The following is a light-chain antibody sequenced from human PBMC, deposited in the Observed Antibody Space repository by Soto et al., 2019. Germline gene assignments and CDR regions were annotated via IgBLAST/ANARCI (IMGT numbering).Light chain of an antibody. Sequence: DIQMTQAPSTLSGSVGDRVTITCRASQTISSWLAWYQQKPGKAPKLLIYKASTLKIGVPSRFSGSGSGTEFTLTISSLQPDDFATYYVQHYNSYSEAFGQGAKVEL. CDR2: KAS. CDR3: QHYNSYSEA. J-gene: IGKJ1*01. V-gene: IGKV1-5*03. CDR1: QTISSW.